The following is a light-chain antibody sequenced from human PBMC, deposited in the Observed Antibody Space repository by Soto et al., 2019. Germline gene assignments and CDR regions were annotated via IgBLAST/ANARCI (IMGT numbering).Light chain of an antibody. V-gene: IGKV3-20*01. CDR3: QQYCSSPFS. CDR2: GAS. CDR1: QPVSANY. Sequence: VVLTQSPATLSLSPGERATLSCRANQPVSANYLAWYQQKPGQAPRLLIYGASSRATGIPDRFSGSGSGTDFTFTISRLEPEDFAVFYCQQYCSSPFSYGAGTKGDIK. J-gene: IGKJ3*01.